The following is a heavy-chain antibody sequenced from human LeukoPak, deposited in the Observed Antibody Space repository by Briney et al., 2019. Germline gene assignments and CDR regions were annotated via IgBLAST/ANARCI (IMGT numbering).Heavy chain of an antibody. CDR3: ARGVAAAGTRGDWFDP. CDR2: IYHSGST. J-gene: IGHJ5*02. CDR1: GGSISRGGYS. D-gene: IGHD6-13*01. Sequence: SETLSLTCAVSGGSISRGGYSWSWIRQPPGKGLEWIGYIYHSGSTYYNPSLKSRVTISVDRSKNQFSLKLSSVTAADTAVYYCARGVAAAGTRGDWFDPWGQGTLVTVSS. V-gene: IGHV4-30-2*01.